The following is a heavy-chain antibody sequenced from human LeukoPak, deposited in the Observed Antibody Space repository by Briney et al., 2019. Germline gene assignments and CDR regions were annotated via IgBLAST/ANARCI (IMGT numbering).Heavy chain of an antibody. V-gene: IGHV4-38-2*02. J-gene: IGHJ4*02. Sequence: NPSETLSLTCTVSGYSISSGYYWGWIRQPPGKGLEWIGSIYHSGSTYYNPSLKSRVTISVDTSKNQFSLKLSSVTAADTAVYYCATGEMVTIFDYWGQGTLVTVSS. CDR2: IYHSGST. D-gene: IGHD5-24*01. CDR1: GYSISSGYY. CDR3: ATGEMVTIFDY.